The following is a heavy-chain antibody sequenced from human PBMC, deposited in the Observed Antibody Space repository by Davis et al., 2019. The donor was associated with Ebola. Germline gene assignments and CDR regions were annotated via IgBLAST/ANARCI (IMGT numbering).Heavy chain of an antibody. CDR1: GFTFSSYA. Sequence: PGGSLRLSCAASGFTFSSYAMSWVRQAPGKGLEWVANIKQDGSEKYYVDSVKGRFTISRDNAKNSLYLQMNSLRAEDTAVYYCARSPGIAAARFDPWGQGTLVTVSS. CDR2: IKQDGSEK. D-gene: IGHD6-13*01. CDR3: ARSPGIAAARFDP. J-gene: IGHJ5*02. V-gene: IGHV3-7*01.